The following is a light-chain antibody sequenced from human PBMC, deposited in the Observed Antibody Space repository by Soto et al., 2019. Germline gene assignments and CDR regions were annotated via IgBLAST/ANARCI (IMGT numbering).Light chain of an antibody. Sequence: DIQVTQSPSSLSAPVGGRFTITCRAIQSISSSLNWYQQRPGQAPNLLIYDATRLHSGVPPRFSGSGYGTDFTLTITSLQLEDFETDYCQQRDVSPRTCGQGTKVDIK. J-gene: IGKJ1*01. CDR1: QSISSS. CDR3: QQRDVSPRT. CDR2: DAT. V-gene: IGKV1-39*01.